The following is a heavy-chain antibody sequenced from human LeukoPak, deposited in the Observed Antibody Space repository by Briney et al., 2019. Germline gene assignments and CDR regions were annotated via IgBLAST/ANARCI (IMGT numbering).Heavy chain of an antibody. CDR3: ARVERCSSTSCYKRGGDAFDI. J-gene: IGHJ3*02. CDR2: ISSSSSYI. Sequence: GGSLRLSCAASGFTFSSYSMNWVRQTPGKGLEWVSSISSSSSYIYYADSVKGRFTISRDNAKNSLYLQMNSLKAEDTAVYYCARVERCSSTSCYKRGGDAFDIWGQGTMVTVSS. D-gene: IGHD2-2*02. V-gene: IGHV3-21*01. CDR1: GFTFSSYS.